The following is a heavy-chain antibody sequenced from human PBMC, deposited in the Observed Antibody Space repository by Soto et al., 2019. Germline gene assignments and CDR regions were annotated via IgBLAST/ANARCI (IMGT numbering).Heavy chain of an antibody. CDR2: IYPSGTT. V-gene: IGHV4-4*02. Sequence: SLTCAVSGGSITSSNWWIWVRQTPGQGLEWIGEIYPSGTTNYNPSLKTRVTISLGKSTNQFSLRLTSVTAADTAVYYCARKGWSFGVGPRGGLAPWGQGSLVTVAS. CDR3: ARKGWSFGVGPRGGLAP. J-gene: IGHJ5*02. D-gene: IGHD3-3*01. CDR1: GGSITSSNW.